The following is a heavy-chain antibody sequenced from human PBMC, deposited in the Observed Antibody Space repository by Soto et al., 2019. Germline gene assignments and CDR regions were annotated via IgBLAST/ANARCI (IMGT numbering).Heavy chain of an antibody. CDR2: IKQDGSEK. V-gene: IGHV3-7*01. D-gene: IGHD3-10*01. Sequence: EVQLVESGGGLVQPGGSLRLSCAASGFTFSSYWMSWVRQAPGKGLEWVANIKQDGSEKYYVDSVKGRFTISRDNAKNSLYLQMTSLRAEDTAVYYCARIPNTGSYYNDYYGMDVWGQGTTVTVSS. CDR3: ARIPNTGSYYNDYYGMDV. J-gene: IGHJ6*02. CDR1: GFTFSSYW.